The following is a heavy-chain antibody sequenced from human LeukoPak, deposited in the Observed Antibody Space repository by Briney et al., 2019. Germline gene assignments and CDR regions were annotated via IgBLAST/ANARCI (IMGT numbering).Heavy chain of an antibody. CDR2: INPNSGGT. J-gene: IGHJ6*03. D-gene: IGHD6-19*01. Sequence: EASVKVSCTASGYTFTGYYMHWVRQAPGQGLEWMGWINPNSGGTNYAQKFQGRVTMTRDTSISTAYMELSRLRSDDTALYYCAKDGSWGVAGTDNYYYYYMDVWGKGTTVTVSS. V-gene: IGHV1-2*02. CDR1: GYTFTGYY. CDR3: AKDGSWGVAGTDNYYYYYMDV.